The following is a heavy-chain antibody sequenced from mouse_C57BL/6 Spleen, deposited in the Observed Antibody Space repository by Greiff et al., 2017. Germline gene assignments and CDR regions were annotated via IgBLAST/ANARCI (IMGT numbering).Heavy chain of an antibody. Sequence: QVQLQQPGAELVKPGASVKMSCKASGYTFTSYWITWVKQRPGQGLAWIGDIYPGSGSTNYNEQFKSKATLSVDTSSSTAYMQLSSLTSEDAAVXYCARTGVRYFDVWGTGTTVTVSS. D-gene: IGHD3-1*01. CDR1: GYTFTSYW. V-gene: IGHV1-55*01. CDR3: ARTGVRYFDV. CDR2: IYPGSGST. J-gene: IGHJ1*03.